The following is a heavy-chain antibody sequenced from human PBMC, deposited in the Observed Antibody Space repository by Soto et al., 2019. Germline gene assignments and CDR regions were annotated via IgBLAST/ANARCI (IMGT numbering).Heavy chain of an antibody. V-gene: IGHV3-21*01. D-gene: IGHD4-17*01. Sequence: EVQLVESGGGLVKPGGSLRLSCAASGFTFSSYSMKWVRQAPGKGLEWVSSISSSSSYIYYADSVKGRFTISRDNAKNSLYLQMNRLRAEDTAVYYCAILSTVVTKSFDYWGQGTLVTVSS. J-gene: IGHJ4*02. CDR2: ISSSSSYI. CDR3: AILSTVVTKSFDY. CDR1: GFTFSSYS.